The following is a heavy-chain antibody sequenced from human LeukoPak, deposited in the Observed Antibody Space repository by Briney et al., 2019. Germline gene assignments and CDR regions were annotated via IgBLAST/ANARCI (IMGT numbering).Heavy chain of an antibody. V-gene: IGHV4-59*01. Sequence: PSETLSLTCTVSGGSISNYYWNWIRQPPGKGLEWIGYIYYTGNTNYNPSLKSRITISVDTSKNQFSLKLSSVTAADTAVYYCARDRLQLQSWGQGTLVTVSS. CDR1: GGSISNYY. CDR2: IYYTGNT. J-gene: IGHJ5*02. D-gene: IGHD5-24*01. CDR3: ARDRLQLQS.